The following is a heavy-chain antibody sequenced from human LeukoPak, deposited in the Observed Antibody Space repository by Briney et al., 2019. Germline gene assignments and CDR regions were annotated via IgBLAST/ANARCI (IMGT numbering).Heavy chain of an antibody. CDR2: INPNSGGT. D-gene: IGHD6-13*01. CDR3: ARANRGAAGTASSFDY. CDR1: GYTFTGYY. V-gene: IGHV1-2*02. J-gene: IGHJ4*02. Sequence: GASVKVSCKASGYTFTGYYMHWVRQAPGQGLEWMGWINPNSGGTNYAQKFQGRVTMTRDTSISTAYMELSRLRSDDTAVYYCARANRGAAGTASSFDYWGQGTLVTVSS.